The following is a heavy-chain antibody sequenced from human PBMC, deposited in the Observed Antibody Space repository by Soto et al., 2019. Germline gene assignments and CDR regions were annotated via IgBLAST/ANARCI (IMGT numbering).Heavy chain of an antibody. Sequence: QVQLMQSGAEVKKPGSSVKVSCKASGGTFSSYAISWVRQAPGQGLEWMGGIIPIFGTANYAQKFQGRVTITADESTSTAYMELSSLRSEDTAVYYCARVVVVPAAPPDHYYYYYGMDVWGQGTTVTVSS. V-gene: IGHV1-69*01. CDR3: ARVVVVPAAPPDHYYYYYGMDV. CDR1: GGTFSSYA. D-gene: IGHD2-2*01. CDR2: IIPIFGTA. J-gene: IGHJ6*02.